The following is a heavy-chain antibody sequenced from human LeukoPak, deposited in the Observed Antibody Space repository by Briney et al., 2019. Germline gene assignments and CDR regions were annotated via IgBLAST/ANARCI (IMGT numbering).Heavy chain of an antibody. D-gene: IGHD1-26*01. CDR1: GGSISTNY. V-gene: IGHV4-59*08. J-gene: IGHJ3*02. CDR2: IFYSGRN. CDR3: ARQDSGTYLNPLDI. Sequence: KPSETLSLTCTVSGGSISTNYWSWIRQPPGKGLEWIGNIFYSGRNNYNPSLRSRVTMPVDTSKNQLSLKLRSVTAADTAVYYCARQDSGTYLNPLDIWGQGTVVTVSS.